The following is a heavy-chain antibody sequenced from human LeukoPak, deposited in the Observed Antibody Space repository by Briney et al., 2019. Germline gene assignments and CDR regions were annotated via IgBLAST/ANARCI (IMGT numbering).Heavy chain of an antibody. CDR2: ISSSSGYI. CDR3: ARGRVRYDSSGYYYPVDY. V-gene: IGHV3-21*01. D-gene: IGHD3-22*01. J-gene: IGHJ4*02. Sequence: GGSLRLSCAASGFTFSSYNMNWVRQAPGKGLEWVTSISSSSGYIYYADSVKGRFTISRDNAKNSLYLQMNSLRAEDTAVYYCARGRVRYDSSGYYYPVDYWGQGTLVTVSS. CDR1: GFTFSSYN.